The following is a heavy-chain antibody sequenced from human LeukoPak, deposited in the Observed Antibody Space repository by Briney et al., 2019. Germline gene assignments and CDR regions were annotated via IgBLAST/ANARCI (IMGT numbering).Heavy chain of an antibody. Sequence: GASVMVSCKASGYTFTSYAINWVRQATGQGLEWMGWMNPNSGNTGYAQKFQGRVTMTRNTSISTAYMELSSLRSEDTAVYFCARVKVNTAMALQYYHYYMDVWGKGTTVIVSS. J-gene: IGHJ6*03. CDR2: MNPNSGNT. CDR1: GYTFTSYA. D-gene: IGHD5-18*01. CDR3: ARVKVNTAMALQYYHYYMDV. V-gene: IGHV1-8*01.